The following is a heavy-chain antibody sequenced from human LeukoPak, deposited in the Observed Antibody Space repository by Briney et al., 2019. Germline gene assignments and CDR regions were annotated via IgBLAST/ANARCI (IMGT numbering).Heavy chain of an antibody. Sequence: SQTLSLTCTVSGGSISSGGYYWSWTRQHPGKGLEWIGYIYYSGSTYYNPSLKSRVTISVDTSKNQFSLKLSSVTAADTAVYYCARVYGSGSYYNVDYWGQGTLVTVSS. V-gene: IGHV4-31*03. CDR2: IYYSGST. CDR1: GGSISSGGYY. CDR3: ARVYGSGSYYNVDY. J-gene: IGHJ4*02. D-gene: IGHD3-10*01.